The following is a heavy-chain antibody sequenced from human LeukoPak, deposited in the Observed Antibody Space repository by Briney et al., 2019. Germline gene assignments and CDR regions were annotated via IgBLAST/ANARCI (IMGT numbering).Heavy chain of an antibody. D-gene: IGHD5-12*01. CDR3: ARGPSGSAYGLFDY. CDR1: GFTFSSYG. V-gene: IGHV3-30*02. Sequence: PGGSLRLSCAASGFTFSSYGMHWVRQAPGKGLEWVAFIRYDGSNKYYADSVKGRFTISRDNSKNTLYLQMNSLRAEDTAVFYCARGPSGSAYGLFDYWGQGTLVTVSS. J-gene: IGHJ4*02. CDR2: IRYDGSNK.